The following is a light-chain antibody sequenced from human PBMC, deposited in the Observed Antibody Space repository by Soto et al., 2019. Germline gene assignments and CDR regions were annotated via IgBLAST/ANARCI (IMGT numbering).Light chain of an antibody. J-gene: IGKJ1*01. Sequence: IHITHSPSSLSASVGDRVTITCRASQSISNYLNWYQQKPGKAPKLLIYAASSLQSGVPSRFSGSGSGTDFTLTISSLQPEDFATYYCQQSYSTPWTFGQGTRWIS. CDR3: QQSYSTPWT. CDR1: QSISNY. CDR2: AAS. V-gene: IGKV1-39*01.